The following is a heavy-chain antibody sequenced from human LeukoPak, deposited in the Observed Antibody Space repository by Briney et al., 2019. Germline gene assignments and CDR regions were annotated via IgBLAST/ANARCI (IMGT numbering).Heavy chain of an antibody. Sequence: GGSLRLSCTASGFTFSGYEMNWVRQAPGKGLEWISYISNSGSTVYYADSVKGRFTISRDNAKNSLFLQLNSPRAEDTAVYYCARDKGSGSYYPFGYWGQGTLVTVSS. CDR2: ISNSGSTV. V-gene: IGHV3-48*03. CDR1: GFTFSGYE. J-gene: IGHJ4*02. D-gene: IGHD3-10*01. CDR3: ARDKGSGSYYPFGY.